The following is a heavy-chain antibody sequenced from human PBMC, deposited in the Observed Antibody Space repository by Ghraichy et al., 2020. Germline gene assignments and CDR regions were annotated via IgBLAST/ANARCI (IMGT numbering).Heavy chain of an antibody. V-gene: IGHV3-33*01. CDR1: GFTFITYG. D-gene: IGHD3-10*01. CDR3: AREFFITMVQGVGT. J-gene: IGHJ5*02. Sequence: GGSLRLSCAASGFTFITYGMHWVRQAPGKGLEWVAVIWYDGSNKYYADSVKGRFTISRDNSKNTLYLQMNSLRAEDTAVYYCAREFFITMVQGVGTWGQGTLVTVSS. CDR2: IWYDGSNK.